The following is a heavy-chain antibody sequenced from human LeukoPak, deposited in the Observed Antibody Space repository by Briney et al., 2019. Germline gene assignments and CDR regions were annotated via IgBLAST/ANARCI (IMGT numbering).Heavy chain of an antibody. CDR2: ISSSSSTI. J-gene: IGHJ4*02. Sequence: GGSLRLSCAASGFTFSSYSMNWVRQAPGKGLEWVSYISSSSSTIYYADSVKGRFTVARDNAKNTLYLEMNRLRVEDTAVYYCARDNAYMFDFWGRGTQVTVSS. CDR1: GFTFSSYS. CDR3: ARDNAYMFDF. D-gene: IGHD4-11*01. V-gene: IGHV3-48*04.